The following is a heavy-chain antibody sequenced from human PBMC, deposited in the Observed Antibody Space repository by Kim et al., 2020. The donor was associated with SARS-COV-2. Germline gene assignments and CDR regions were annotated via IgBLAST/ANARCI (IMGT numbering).Heavy chain of an antibody. V-gene: IGHV3-30-3*01. CDR2: ISYDGSNK. Sequence: GGSLRLSCAASGFTFSSYAMHWVRQAPGKGLEWVAVISYDGSNKYYADSVKGRFTISRDNSKNTLYLQMNSLRAEDTAVYYCARELYDFWSGYYGWNYYYGMDVWGQGTTVTVSS. CDR1: GFTFSSYA. J-gene: IGHJ6*02. CDR3: ARELYDFWSGYYGWNYYYGMDV. D-gene: IGHD3-3*01.